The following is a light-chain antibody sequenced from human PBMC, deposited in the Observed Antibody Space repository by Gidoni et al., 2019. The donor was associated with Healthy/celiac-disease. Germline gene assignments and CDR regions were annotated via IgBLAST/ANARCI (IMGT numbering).Light chain of an antibody. CDR1: SSDVGGYNY. Sequence: QSALTQPASVSGAPGQSITISCTGTSSDVGGYNYVSWYQQHPGKAPKLMIYEVSNRPSGVSNRFSGSKSGNTASLTISGLQAGDEADYYCSSYTSSSFGTGTKVTVL. CDR2: EVS. J-gene: IGLJ1*01. V-gene: IGLV2-14*01. CDR3: SSYTSSS.